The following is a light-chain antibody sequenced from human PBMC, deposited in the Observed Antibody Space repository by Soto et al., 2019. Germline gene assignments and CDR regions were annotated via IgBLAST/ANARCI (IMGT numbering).Light chain of an antibody. Sequence: QSALTQPRSVSGSPGQSVTLSCTGTSSDVGGYNYVSWYQQHPGKAPKLMIDDVNKRPSGVPDRFSGSRSGNTASLTISGLQAEDEADYYCCSYAGSYTWVFGGGTKLTV. J-gene: IGLJ3*02. CDR1: SSDVGGYNY. V-gene: IGLV2-11*01. CDR3: CSYAGSYTWV. CDR2: DVN.